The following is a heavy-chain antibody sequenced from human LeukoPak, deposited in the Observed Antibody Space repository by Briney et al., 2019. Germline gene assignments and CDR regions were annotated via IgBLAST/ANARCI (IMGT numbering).Heavy chain of an antibody. D-gene: IGHD6-19*01. V-gene: IGHV3-9*01. J-gene: IGHJ4*02. CDR2: ISWNSGSK. CDR3: AKDMGIAVAGNFDY. CDR1: GFTFDDYA. Sequence: GRSLRLSCAASGFTFDDYAMHWVRQAPGKGLEWVSGISWNSGSKGYADSVKGRFTISRDNAKNSLYLQMNSLRAEDTALYYCAKDMGIAVAGNFDYWGQGTLVTVSS.